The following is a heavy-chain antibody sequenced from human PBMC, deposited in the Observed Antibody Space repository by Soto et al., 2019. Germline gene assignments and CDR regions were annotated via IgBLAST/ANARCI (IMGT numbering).Heavy chain of an antibody. J-gene: IGHJ4*02. Sequence: PGGSLRLSCVFSGLTFIKVWMSWVRQAPGKGLEWLGRITSQTDGETTDYAAPVKGRFTISRDDSKNTLYLQMNSLKTEDTAVYYCTTDGRSDFWGQGTLVTVSS. V-gene: IGHV3-15*01. CDR3: TTDGRSDF. CDR2: ITSQTDGETT. CDR1: GLTFIKVW.